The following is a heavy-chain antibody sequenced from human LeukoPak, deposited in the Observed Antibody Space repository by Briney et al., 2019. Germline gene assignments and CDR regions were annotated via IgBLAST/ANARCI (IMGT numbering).Heavy chain of an antibody. Sequence: PGGSLRLSCAASGFTFSSYSMNWVRQAPGKGLEGVSSISSSSSYIYYADSVKGRFTISRDNAKNSLYLQMNSLRAEDTAVYYCARDQYSGYWRDPFDYWGQGTLVTVSS. CDR2: ISSSSSYI. D-gene: IGHD5-12*01. J-gene: IGHJ4*02. CDR3: ARDQYSGYWRDPFDY. V-gene: IGHV3-21*01. CDR1: GFTFSSYS.